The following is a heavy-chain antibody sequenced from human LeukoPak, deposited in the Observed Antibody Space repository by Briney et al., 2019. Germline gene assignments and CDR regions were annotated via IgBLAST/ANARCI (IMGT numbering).Heavy chain of an antibody. Sequence: SETLSLTCAVSGGSISSSSYHWGWIRQAPGKGLEWIGTIYYTGVTYYSPSLSSRVTISLDTSRNQFSLKLTSVTAADTAVYFCARHPTTPDYWGRGTLVTVSS. CDR2: IYYTGVT. D-gene: IGHD1-14*01. CDR3: ARHPTTPDY. J-gene: IGHJ4*02. V-gene: IGHV4-39*01. CDR1: GGSISSSSYH.